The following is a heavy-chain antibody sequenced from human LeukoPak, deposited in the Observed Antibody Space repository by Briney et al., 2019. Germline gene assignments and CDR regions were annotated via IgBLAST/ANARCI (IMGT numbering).Heavy chain of an antibody. CDR1: GGSISSSSYY. CDR2: IDYSGST. CDR3: ARHLRKNYNFWSGYLNWFDP. Sequence: PSETLSLTCTVSGGSISSSSYYWGWLRHPPGKGLEWIGSIDYSGSTYHNPSLKSRVTISVDTSKNQCSLKVSSVTAADTAVYYCARHLRKNYNFWSGYLNWFDPWGQGTLVTVSS. J-gene: IGHJ5*02. D-gene: IGHD3-3*01. V-gene: IGHV4-39*01.